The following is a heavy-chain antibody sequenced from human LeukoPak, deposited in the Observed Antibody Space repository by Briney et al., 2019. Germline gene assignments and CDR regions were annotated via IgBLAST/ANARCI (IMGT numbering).Heavy chain of an antibody. CDR3: ARDGGYSYGYPSYYYGMDV. V-gene: IGHV4-59*01. CDR2: IYYSGST. CDR1: GGSISSYY. Sequence: PSETLSLTCTVSGGSISSYYWSWIRQPPGKGLEWIGYIYYSGSTNYNPSLKSRVTISVDTSKNQFSLKLSSVTAADTAVYYCARDGGYSYGYPSYYYGMDVWGQGTTVTVSS. J-gene: IGHJ6*02. D-gene: IGHD5-18*01.